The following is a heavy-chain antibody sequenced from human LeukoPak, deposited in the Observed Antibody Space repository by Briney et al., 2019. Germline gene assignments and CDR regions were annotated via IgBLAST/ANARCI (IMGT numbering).Heavy chain of an antibody. CDR2: TNHSGST. V-gene: IGHV4-34*01. J-gene: IGHJ4*02. CDR1: GGSFSGYY. Sequence: SETLSLTCAVYGGSFSGYYWSWIRQPPGKGLEWIGETNHSGSTNYNPSLKSRVTISVDTSKNQFSLKLSSVTAADTAVYYCARGITMVRGVIIKPLDYWGQGTLVTVSS. CDR3: ARGITMVRGVIIKPLDY. D-gene: IGHD3-10*01.